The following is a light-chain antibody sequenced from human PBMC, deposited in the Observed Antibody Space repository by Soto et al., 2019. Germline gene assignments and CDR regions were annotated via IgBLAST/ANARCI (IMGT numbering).Light chain of an antibody. V-gene: IGKV3-20*01. CDR3: QQYGSSGT. CDR1: QSVSSY. Sequence: EIVLTQSPATLSLSPVERASLSCRASQSVSSYLAWYQQKPGQAPRLLIYDASIRATGIPARFSGSWSGTDFTLTISRLEPEDFAVYYCQQYGSSGTFGQGTKVDIK. J-gene: IGKJ1*01. CDR2: DAS.